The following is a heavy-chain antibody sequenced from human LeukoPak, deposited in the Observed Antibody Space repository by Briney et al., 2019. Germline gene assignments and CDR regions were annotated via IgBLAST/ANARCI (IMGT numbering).Heavy chain of an antibody. CDR2: INPNSGGT. CDR3: ARVGSVHP. V-gene: IGHV1-2*02. CDR1: GYTFTGYY. D-gene: IGHD2-15*01. Sequence: ASVKVSCKASGYTFTGYYMHWVRQAPGQGREWMGWINPNSGGTNYAQKFQGRVTMTRDLSISTANMERGRQRSDGTAVYYDARVGSVHPWGRGTLVTVS. J-gene: IGHJ2*01.